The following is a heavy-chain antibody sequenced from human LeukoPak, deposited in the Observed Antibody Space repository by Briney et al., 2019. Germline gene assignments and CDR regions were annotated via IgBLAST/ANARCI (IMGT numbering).Heavy chain of an antibody. Sequence: SETLSLTCTVSGGSISSGSYYWSWIRQPAGKGLEWIGRIYTSGSTNYNPSLKSRVTISVDTSKNQFSLKLSSVTAADTAVYYCARTNYDFWSAYSAYWGQGTLVIVSS. V-gene: IGHV4-61*02. D-gene: IGHD3-3*01. CDR1: GGSISSGSYY. CDR2: IYTSGST. J-gene: IGHJ4*02. CDR3: ARTNYDFWSAYSAY.